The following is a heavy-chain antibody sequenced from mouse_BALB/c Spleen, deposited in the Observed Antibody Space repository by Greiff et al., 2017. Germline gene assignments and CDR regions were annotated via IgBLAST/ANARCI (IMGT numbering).Heavy chain of an antibody. J-gene: IGHJ1*01. V-gene: IGHV5-9-3*01. CDR3: ARQAYGNYVWYFDV. D-gene: IGHD2-10*02. CDR1: GFTFSSYA. CDR2: ISSGGSYT. Sequence: EVKLMESGGGLVKPGGSLKLSCAASGFTFSSYAMSWVRQTPEKRLEWVATISSGGSYTYYPDSVKGRFTISRDNAKNTLYLQMSSLRSEDTAMYYCARQAYGNYVWYFDVWGAGTTVTVSS.